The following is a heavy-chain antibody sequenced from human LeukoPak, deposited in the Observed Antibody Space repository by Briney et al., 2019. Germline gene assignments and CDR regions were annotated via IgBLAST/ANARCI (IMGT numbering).Heavy chain of an antibody. D-gene: IGHD6-13*01. J-gene: IGHJ6*03. CDR2: ISSSSSYI. CDR1: GFTFSSYS. CDR3: AGIAAAGYYYYYMDV. Sequence: TGGSLRLSCAASGFTFSSYSMNWVRQAPGKGLEWVSSISSSSSYIYYADSVKGRFTISRDNAKNSLYLQMNSLRAEDTAVYYCAGIAAAGYYYYYMDVWGKGTTVTISS. V-gene: IGHV3-21*01.